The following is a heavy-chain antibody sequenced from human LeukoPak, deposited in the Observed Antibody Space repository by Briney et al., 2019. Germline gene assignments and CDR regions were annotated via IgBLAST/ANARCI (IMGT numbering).Heavy chain of an antibody. D-gene: IGHD3-10*01. J-gene: IGHJ4*02. CDR2: IRYDGSNK. V-gene: IGHV3-30*02. Sequence: GGSLRLSCAASGFTFRSYGMHWVRQAPGKGLEWVAFIRYDGSNKYYADSVKGRFTISRDNSKNTLYLQMNSLRAEDTAVYYCAKGGPMVRGVIDYWGQGTLVTVSS. CDR3: AKGGPMVRGVIDY. CDR1: GFTFRSYG.